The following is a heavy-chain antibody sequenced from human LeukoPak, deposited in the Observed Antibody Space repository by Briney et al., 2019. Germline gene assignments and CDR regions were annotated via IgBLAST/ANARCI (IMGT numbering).Heavy chain of an antibody. V-gene: IGHV3-33*06. CDR3: AKGHLWARTPPFEY. J-gene: IGHJ4*02. CDR2: IWHDGSDT. Sequence: PGGSLRLSCAASGFSFINYGMQWVRQAPGKGLEWVAVIWHDGSDTYYADSVKGRFTISRDNSRNSLYLQMNSLRVEDTAFYYCAKGHLWARTPPFEYWGQGTLVTVSS. CDR1: GFSFINYG. D-gene: IGHD3-3*02.